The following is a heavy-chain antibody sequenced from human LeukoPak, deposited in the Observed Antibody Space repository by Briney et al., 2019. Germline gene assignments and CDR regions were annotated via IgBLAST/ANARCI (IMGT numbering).Heavy chain of an antibody. V-gene: IGHV3-21*01. CDR2: ISSSSSYM. Sequence: PGGSLRVSCAASGFTFSSYSMNWVRQAPGKGLEWVSSISSSSSYMYYADSVKGRFTISKDNAKNSLYLQMNSLRAEDTAVYYCAIGRAGYYFDYWGQGTLVTVSS. J-gene: IGHJ4*02. D-gene: IGHD1-14*01. CDR1: GFTFSSYS. CDR3: AIGRAGYYFDY.